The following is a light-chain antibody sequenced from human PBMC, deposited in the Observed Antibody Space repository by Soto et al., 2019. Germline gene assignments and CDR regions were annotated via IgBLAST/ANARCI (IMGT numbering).Light chain of an antibody. Sequence: EIVMTQSPATLSVSPGERATLSCRASQSVSSNLAWYQQKPGQAHRLLIYNAFTRASGIPASFSGSGSWTEFTLTISSLQSEDFAVYYCQQYYNWPRTFGQGTKVEIK. CDR1: QSVSSN. J-gene: IGKJ1*01. V-gene: IGKV3-15*01. CDR3: QQYYNWPRT. CDR2: NAF.